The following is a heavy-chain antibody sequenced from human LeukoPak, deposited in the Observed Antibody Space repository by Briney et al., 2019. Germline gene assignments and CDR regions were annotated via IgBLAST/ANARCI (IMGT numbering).Heavy chain of an antibody. CDR2: ISGSGGST. D-gene: IGHD2-8*01. Sequence: GGSLRLSCAASGFAFSSYAMSCVRQAPGKGLEWVSAISGSGGSTYYADSVKGRFTISRDNSKNTLYLQMNSLRAEDTAVYYCAQLPPGGVRANWFDPWGQGTLVTVSS. V-gene: IGHV3-23*01. CDR3: AQLPPGGVRANWFDP. J-gene: IGHJ5*02. CDR1: GFAFSSYA.